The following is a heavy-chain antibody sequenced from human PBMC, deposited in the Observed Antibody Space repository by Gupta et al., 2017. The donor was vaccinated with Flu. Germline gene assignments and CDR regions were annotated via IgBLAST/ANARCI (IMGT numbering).Heavy chain of an antibody. CDR2: FLSSTAT. D-gene: IGHD1-14*01. J-gene: IGHJ5*02. V-gene: IGHV4-59*01. CDR3: ATRAGGGGINWFDP. Sequence: QVRLQESGPGLVRPSETLSLTCSVSGGSISSYHRTWIRQTPGKGLEWIGFFLSSTATKYNPSLQSRVTISVDTSKNDFFLRMSSVTAADTAIYYCATRAGGGGINWFDPWGQGTLVTVSS. CDR1: GGSISSYH.